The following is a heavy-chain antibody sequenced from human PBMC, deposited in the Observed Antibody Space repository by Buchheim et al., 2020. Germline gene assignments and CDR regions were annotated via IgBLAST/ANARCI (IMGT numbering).Heavy chain of an antibody. J-gene: IGHJ4*02. D-gene: IGHD6-13*01. CDR2: IWYDGSNK. CDR1: GFTFSSYG. Sequence: QVQLVESGGGVVQPGRSLRLSCAASGFTFSSYGMHWVRQAPGKGLEWVAVIWYDGSNKYYADSVKGRFTISRDNSKNTLYRKMNSLRAEDTAVYYCARDSIAAAGKGGYFDYWGQGTL. V-gene: IGHV3-33*01. CDR3: ARDSIAAAGKGGYFDY.